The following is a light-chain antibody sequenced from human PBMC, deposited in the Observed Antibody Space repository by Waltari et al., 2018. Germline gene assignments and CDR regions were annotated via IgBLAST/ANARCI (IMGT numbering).Light chain of an antibody. CDR2: AAS. V-gene: IGKV1-39*01. CDR3: QQSYSFTRT. J-gene: IGKJ1*01. CDR1: QNISRY. Sequence: DIQMTQSPSSLSASVGDRVPITCRASQNISRYLNWYQQKPGKAPNLLIYAASSLQSGVPSRFSGSGSGRDFTLIITSLQPEDFATYYCQQSYSFTRTFGQGTKVEIK.